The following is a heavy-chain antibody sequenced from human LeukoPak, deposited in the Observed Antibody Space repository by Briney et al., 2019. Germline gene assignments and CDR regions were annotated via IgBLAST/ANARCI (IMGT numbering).Heavy chain of an antibody. CDR3: ARGGEMATITPWFDP. CDR2: IYHSGST. D-gene: IGHD5-24*01. Sequence: SSETLSLTCTVSGYSISSGYYWGWIRPPPGKGLEWTGSIYHSGSTYYNPSLKSRVTISVDTSKNQFSLKLSSVTAADTAVYYCARGGEMATITPWFDPWGQGTLVTVSS. J-gene: IGHJ5*02. CDR1: GYSISSGYY. V-gene: IGHV4-38-2*02.